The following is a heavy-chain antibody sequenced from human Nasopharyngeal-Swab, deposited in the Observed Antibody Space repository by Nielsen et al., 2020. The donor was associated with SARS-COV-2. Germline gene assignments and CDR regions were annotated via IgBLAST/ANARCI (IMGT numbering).Heavy chain of an antibody. CDR2: ITGSGGNT. J-gene: IGHJ4*02. CDR1: GFTFSSYA. Sequence: GESLKISCGASGFTFSSYAVSWVRQAPGKGLEWVSAITGSGGNTYYADSVKGRFTISRDNSKNTVFLQMNSLRAEDTALFFCAKDGGGWLTSGWYYFDFWGQGSQVTVSS. D-gene: IGHD6-19*01. CDR3: AKDGGGWLTSGWYYFDF. V-gene: IGHV3-23*01.